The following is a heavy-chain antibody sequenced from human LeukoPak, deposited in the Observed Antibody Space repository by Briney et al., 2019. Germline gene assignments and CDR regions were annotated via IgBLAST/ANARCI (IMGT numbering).Heavy chain of an antibody. Sequence: SETLSLTCTVSGSSISTVYYWGWIRQPPGKGLEWIGNIYHSGSTYYNSSLKSRVTISVDTSKNQFSLKLSSVTAADTAVYYCARDRRYFDWRTPFDYWGQGTLVTVSS. CDR2: IYHSGST. D-gene: IGHD3-9*01. CDR3: ARDRRYFDWRTPFDY. J-gene: IGHJ4*02. V-gene: IGHV4-38-2*02. CDR1: GSSISTVYY.